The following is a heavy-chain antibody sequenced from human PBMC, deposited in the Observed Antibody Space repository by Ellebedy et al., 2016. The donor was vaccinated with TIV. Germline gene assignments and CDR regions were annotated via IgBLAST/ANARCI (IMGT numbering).Heavy chain of an antibody. CDR3: ARDRGRIVGGGFDP. CDR2: INPSGGST. Sequence: ASVKVSCKASGYTFTNYYMHWVRQAPGQGLEWMGLINPSGGSTSYAQKFQGRVTMTTDTSTSTIYMELSSLRSEDTAVYYCARDRGRIVGGGFDPWGQGTLVTVSS. D-gene: IGHD1-26*01. J-gene: IGHJ5*02. V-gene: IGHV1-46*01. CDR1: GYTFTNYY.